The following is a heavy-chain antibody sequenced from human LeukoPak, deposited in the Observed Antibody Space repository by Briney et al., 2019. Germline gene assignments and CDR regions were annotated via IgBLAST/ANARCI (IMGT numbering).Heavy chain of an antibody. V-gene: IGHV4-34*01. CDR1: GGSFSGYY. CDR3: ARRGLLWFGGTRRFDP. Sequence: SETLSLTCAVYGGSFSGYYWSWIRQPPGKGPEWIGEINHSGSTNYNPSLKSRVTISVDTSKNQFSLKLSSVTAADTAVYYCARRGLLWFGGTRRFDPWGQGTLVTVSS. CDR2: INHSGST. J-gene: IGHJ5*02. D-gene: IGHD3-10*01.